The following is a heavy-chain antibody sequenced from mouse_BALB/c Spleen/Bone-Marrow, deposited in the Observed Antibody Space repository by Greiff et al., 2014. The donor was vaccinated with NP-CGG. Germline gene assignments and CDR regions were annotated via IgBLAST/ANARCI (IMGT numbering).Heavy chain of an antibody. J-gene: IGHJ4*01. CDR2: IRNKANGYTT. CDR1: GFTFTDYY. Sequence: VQLKQSGGGLVRPGGSLRLSCATSGFTFTDYYMSWVRQPPGKALGWLGFIRNKANGYTTEYSASVKGRFTISRDNSQSILYLQMNTLRAEDSATYYCARDDYYAMDYWGQGTSVTVSS. CDR3: ARDDYYAMDY. V-gene: IGHV7-3*02.